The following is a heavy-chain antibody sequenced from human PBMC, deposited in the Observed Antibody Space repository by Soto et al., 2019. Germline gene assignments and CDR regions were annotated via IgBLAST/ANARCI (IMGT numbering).Heavy chain of an antibody. CDR3: ARVENPVYYDSSGSFDY. D-gene: IGHD3-22*01. V-gene: IGHV1-69*06. CDR1: GGTFSSYA. CDR2: IIPRFGTA. Sequence: SVKVSCKAPGGTFSSYAISWVRQAPGQGLEWVGGIIPRFGTANYAQKFQGRVTISVDTSKNQFSLKLSSVTAADTAVYYCARVENPVYYDSSGSFDYWGQGTLVTVSS. J-gene: IGHJ4*02.